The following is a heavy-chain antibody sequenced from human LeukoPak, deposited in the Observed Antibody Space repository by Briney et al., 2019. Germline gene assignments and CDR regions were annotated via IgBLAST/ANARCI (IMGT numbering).Heavy chain of an antibody. J-gene: IGHJ4*02. V-gene: IGHV3-53*01. D-gene: IGHD5-24*01. CDR3: ARDGYNYIDY. CDR2: IYSGGST. CDR1: GFTFSSYS. Sequence: GGSLRLSCAASGFTFSSYSMNWVRQAPGKGLEWVSVIYSGGSTYYADSVKGRFTISRDNSKNTLYLQMNSLRAEDTAVYYCARDGYNYIDYWGQGTLVTVSS.